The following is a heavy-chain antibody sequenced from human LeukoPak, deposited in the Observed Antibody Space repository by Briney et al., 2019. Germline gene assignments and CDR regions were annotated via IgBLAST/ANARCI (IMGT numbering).Heavy chain of an antibody. J-gene: IGHJ4*02. V-gene: IGHV3-23*01. CDR2: ISGSGGST. Sequence: PGGSLRLSCAASGFTFSSYAMSWVRQAPGKGLEWVSAISGSGGSTYYADSVKGRFTISRDNSKNTLYLQMNSLRAEDTAVYYCAKDHYYGSGSYYNDLDYWGQGTLVTVSS. D-gene: IGHD3-10*01. CDR1: GFTFSSYA. CDR3: AKDHYYGSGSYYNDLDY.